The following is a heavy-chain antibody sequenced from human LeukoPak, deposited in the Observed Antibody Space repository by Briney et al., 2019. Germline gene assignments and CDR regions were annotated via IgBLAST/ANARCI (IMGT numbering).Heavy chain of an antibody. CDR3: AKGLRFLEWSRTNWFDP. V-gene: IGHV3-30*02. CDR2: IRYDGSNK. J-gene: IGHJ5*02. CDR1: GFTFSSYG. Sequence: GGSLRLSCAASGFTFSSYGMHWVRQAPGKGLEWVSFIRYDGSNKYYADSVKGRFTISRDNSKNTLYLQMNSLRAEDTAVYYCAKGLRFLEWSRTNWFDPWGQGTLVTVSS. D-gene: IGHD3-3*01.